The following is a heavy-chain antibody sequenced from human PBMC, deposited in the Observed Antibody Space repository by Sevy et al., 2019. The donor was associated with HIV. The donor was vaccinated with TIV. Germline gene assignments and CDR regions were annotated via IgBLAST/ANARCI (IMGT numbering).Heavy chain of an antibody. CDR3: ASAEVATGGYDY. D-gene: IGHD5-12*01. V-gene: IGHV6-1*01. CDR2: TYYRSKWYT. J-gene: IGHJ4*02. CDR1: GDSVASSSAA. Sequence: QSQTLSLTCAISGDSVASSSAAWNWIRQSPSRGLEWLGRTYYRSKWYTDYALSVKSRIIINPDTSKNQFSLQLNSVTPEDTAVYYCASAEVATGGYDYWGQGTLVTVSS.